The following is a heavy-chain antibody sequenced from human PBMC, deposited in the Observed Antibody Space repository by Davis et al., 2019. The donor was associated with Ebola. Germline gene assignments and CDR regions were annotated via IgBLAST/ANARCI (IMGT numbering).Heavy chain of an antibody. Sequence: PGGSLRLSCAASGFTFSSYAMHWVRQAPGKGLEWVAVISYDGSNKYYADSVKGRFTISRDNSKNTLYLQMNSLRAEDTAVYYCARGEGSGDYVYYGMDVWGQGTTVTVSS. V-gene: IGHV3-30-3*01. CDR3: ARGEGSGDYVYYGMDV. CDR1: GFTFSSYA. D-gene: IGHD1-26*01. CDR2: ISYDGSNK. J-gene: IGHJ6*02.